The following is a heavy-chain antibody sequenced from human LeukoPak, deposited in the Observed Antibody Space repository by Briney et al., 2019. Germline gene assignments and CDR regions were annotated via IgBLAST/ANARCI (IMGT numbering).Heavy chain of an antibody. CDR1: GFTFHSYW. J-gene: IGHJ4*02. V-gene: IGHV3-74*01. CDR3: ARDLAYSSGPNY. Sequence: GGSLRLSCAASGFTFHSYWMHWVRQAPGKGLVWVSRIDNDGGSTTYADSVKGRFTISRDNARNTLYLQMNSVRAEDTAVYYCARDLAYSSGPNYWGQGTLVTVSS. CDR2: IDNDGGST. D-gene: IGHD6-19*01.